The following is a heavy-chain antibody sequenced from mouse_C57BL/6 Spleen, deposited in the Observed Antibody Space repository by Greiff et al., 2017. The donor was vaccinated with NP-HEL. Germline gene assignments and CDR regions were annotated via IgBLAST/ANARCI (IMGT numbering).Heavy chain of an antibody. CDR3: ARKGIYYGYDGVYFDY. V-gene: IGHV1-18*01. Sequence: VQLKQSGPELVKPGASVKIPRKASGYTFTDYNMDWVKQSHGKSLEWIGDINPNNGGTIYNQKFKGKATLTVDKSSSTAYMELRSLTSEDTAVYYCARKGIYYGYDGVYFDYWGQGTTLTVSS. CDR1: GYTFTDYN. J-gene: IGHJ2*01. CDR2: INPNNGGT. D-gene: IGHD2-2*01.